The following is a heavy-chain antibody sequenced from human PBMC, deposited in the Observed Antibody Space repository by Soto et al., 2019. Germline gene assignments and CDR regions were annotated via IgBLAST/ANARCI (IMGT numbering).Heavy chain of an antibody. CDR2: INPSAGST. CDR1: GYTFTSHY. Sequence: ASVKVSCKASGYTFTSHYMHWVRQASGQGLEWMGLINPSAGSTGYAQSFQGRVTMTRDTSTSTVFMDLSSLRSEGTAIYYCATPSGYWGQGTLVTVSS. CDR3: ATPSGY. J-gene: IGHJ4*02. V-gene: IGHV1-46*01. D-gene: IGHD3-10*01.